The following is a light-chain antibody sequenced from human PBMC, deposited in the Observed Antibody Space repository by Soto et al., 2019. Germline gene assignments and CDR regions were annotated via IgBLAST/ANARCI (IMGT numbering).Light chain of an antibody. CDR2: LGS. V-gene: IGKV2-28*01. J-gene: IGKJ1*01. Sequence: DIVMTQSPLSLPVTPGEPASISCRSSQSLLHSNGYNYLDWYLQKPGQSPQLLIYLGSNRASGVPDRFSGSGSGTDFTLQISRVEAADVGVYYCMQALHTPWTFGQGTKVEIK. CDR3: MQALHTPWT. CDR1: QSLLHSNGYNY.